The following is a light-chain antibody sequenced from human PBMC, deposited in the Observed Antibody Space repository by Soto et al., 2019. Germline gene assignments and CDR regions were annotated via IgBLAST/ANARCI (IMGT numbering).Light chain of an antibody. V-gene: IGLV1-51*01. CDR3: GTWYGSRSAVV. J-gene: IGLJ2*01. CDR1: SSNIGSNY. Sequence: QSVLTQPPSVSAAPGQKVTISCSGSSSNIGSNYVAWYQQLPGTDPKLLIYDDNKRPSGMPDRFSCAKSGTSAALVITGLQNGDEADYYCGTWYGSRSAVVFGGGTKLTVL. CDR2: DDN.